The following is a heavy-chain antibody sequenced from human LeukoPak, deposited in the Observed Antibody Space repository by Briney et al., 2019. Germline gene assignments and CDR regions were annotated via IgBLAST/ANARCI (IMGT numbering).Heavy chain of an antibody. CDR3: TITVVPAAPTYYYGMDA. CDR1: GFTFSGSA. CDR2: IRSKANSYAT. Sequence: PGGSLRLSCAASGFTFSGSAMHWVRQASGKGLEWVGRIRSKANSYATAYAASVKGRFTISRDDSKNTAYLQMNSLKTEDTAVYYCTITVVPAAPTYYYGMDAWGQGTTVTVSS. D-gene: IGHD2-2*01. V-gene: IGHV3-73*01. J-gene: IGHJ6*02.